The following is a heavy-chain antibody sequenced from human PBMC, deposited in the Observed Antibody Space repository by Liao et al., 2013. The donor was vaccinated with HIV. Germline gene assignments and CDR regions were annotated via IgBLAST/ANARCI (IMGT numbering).Heavy chain of an antibody. CDR2: INHSGTT. Sequence: QVQLQQWGAGLLKPSETLSLTCAVYGGSFSGYYWSWIRQPPGKGLEWIGEINHSGTTNYNPSLKSRVTISLDTSKNQFSLKLTSVTAADTAVYYCARDAYFDWDNWFDPWGQGTLVTVVL. D-gene: IGHD3-9*01. V-gene: IGHV4-34*01. CDR1: GGSFSGYY. CDR3: ARDAYFDWDNWFDP. J-gene: IGHJ5*02.